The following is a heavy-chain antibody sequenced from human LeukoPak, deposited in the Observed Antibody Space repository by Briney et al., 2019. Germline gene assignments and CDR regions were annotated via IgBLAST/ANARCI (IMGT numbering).Heavy chain of an antibody. Sequence: GGSLRLSWAASGFTFSSYSMNWVRQAPGKGLEWVSSISSSSSYIYYADSVKGRFTISRDNAKNSLYLQMNSLRAEDTAVYYCARSPSDGYNYLDYWGQGTLVTVSS. J-gene: IGHJ4*02. CDR1: GFTFSSYS. V-gene: IGHV3-21*01. CDR2: ISSSSSYI. CDR3: ARSPSDGYNYLDY. D-gene: IGHD5-24*01.